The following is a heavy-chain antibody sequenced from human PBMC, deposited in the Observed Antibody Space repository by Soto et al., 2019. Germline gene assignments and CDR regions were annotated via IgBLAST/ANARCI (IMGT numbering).Heavy chain of an antibody. Sequence: HPGGSLRLSCAASGFTFSSYYMSWVRQAPGKGLEWVANINHSGSETYYADSVKGRFTISRDNAKNSLYLQMDSLRVEDTAVYYCASGGSSLNFDSWGQGTLVTVSS. J-gene: IGHJ4*02. V-gene: IGHV3-7*01. D-gene: IGHD6-6*01. CDR1: GFTFSSYY. CDR3: ASGGSSLNFDS. CDR2: INHSGSET.